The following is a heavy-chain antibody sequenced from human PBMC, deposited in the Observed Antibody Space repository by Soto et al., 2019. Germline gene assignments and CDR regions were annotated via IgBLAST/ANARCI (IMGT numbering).Heavy chain of an antibody. V-gene: IGHV4-59*01. J-gene: IGHJ4*02. Sequence: SETLSLICTVSGGSINNFYWSWIRQPPGKGLEWVANIYYGGNSNYNPSLKSRVAISMDTSKNQLSLRLSSVTAADTAVYYCAREGGDYIWGSYRTFDSWGQGSLVTVSS. CDR2: IYYGGNS. CDR3: AREGGDYIWGSYRTFDS. CDR1: GGSINNFY. D-gene: IGHD3-16*02.